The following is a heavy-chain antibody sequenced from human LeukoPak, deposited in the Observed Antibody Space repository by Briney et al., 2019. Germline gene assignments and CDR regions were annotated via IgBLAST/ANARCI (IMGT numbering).Heavy chain of an antibody. CDR3: ATYYDRSGYKPDY. Sequence: SETLSLTCAVSGGSVSHSNWWTWVRQSPGKGLEWIGEVHPSEGTNYNPSLKSRVTISLDKSKNQFSLELNSVTAADTAIYYCATYYDRSGYKPDYWGQGTLVTVPS. CDR1: GGSVSHSNW. CDR2: VHPSEGT. D-gene: IGHD3-22*01. V-gene: IGHV4-4*02. J-gene: IGHJ4*02.